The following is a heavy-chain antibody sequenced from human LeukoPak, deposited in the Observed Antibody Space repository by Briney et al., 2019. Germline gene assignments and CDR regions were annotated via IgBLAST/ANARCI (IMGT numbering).Heavy chain of an antibody. J-gene: IGHJ5*02. CDR1: GGSINGYY. V-gene: IGHV4-59*01. CDR3: ARVFRGAVTSNWFDP. CDR2: ISDSGSN. D-gene: IGHD4-17*01. Sequence: SETLSLTCTVSGGSINGYYCTWIRQPPGKGLEWIGYISDSGSNNYNPSLKSRLTMSVDSSNSDFSLRLNSVTAADTAVYYCARVFRGAVTSNWFDPWGQGTLVTVSS.